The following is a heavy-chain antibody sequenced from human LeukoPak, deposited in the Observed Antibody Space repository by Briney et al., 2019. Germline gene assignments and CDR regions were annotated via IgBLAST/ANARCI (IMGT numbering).Heavy chain of an antibody. CDR3: ARSAGWYSSSWYKENGYFQH. CDR1: GGSISSGGYY. V-gene: IGHV4-30-2*03. J-gene: IGHJ1*01. Sequence: PSQTLSLTCTVSGGSISSGGYYWSWIRQPPGKGLEWIGSIYYSGSTYYNPSLKSRVTISVDTSKNQFSLKLSSVTAADTAVYYCARSAGWYSSSWYKENGYFQHWGQGTLVTVSS. CDR2: IYYSGST. D-gene: IGHD6-13*01.